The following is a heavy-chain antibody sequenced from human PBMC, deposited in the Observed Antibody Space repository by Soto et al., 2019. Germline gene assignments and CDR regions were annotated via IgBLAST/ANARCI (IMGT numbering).Heavy chain of an antibody. J-gene: IGHJ6*02. CDR2: INSDGSST. V-gene: IGHV3-74*01. Sequence: GGSLRLSCAASGFTFSSYWMHWVRQAPGKGLVWVSRINSDGSSTSYADSVKGRFTISRDNAKNTLYLQMNSLRAEDTAVYYCAGAPDYYGSGSYPPGYYYGMDVWGQGTTVTVSS. CDR1: GFTFSSYW. D-gene: IGHD3-10*01. CDR3: AGAPDYYGSGSYPPGYYYGMDV.